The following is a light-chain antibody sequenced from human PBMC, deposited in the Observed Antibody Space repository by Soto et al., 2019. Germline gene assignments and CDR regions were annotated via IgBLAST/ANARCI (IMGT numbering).Light chain of an antibody. CDR1: SSDVGAYNY. J-gene: IGLJ2*01. CDR3: SSYTSSSIVV. V-gene: IGLV2-14*01. CDR2: EVS. Sequence: QSALTQPASVSGSPGQSITISCTGSSSDVGAYNYVSWYQQHPGKAPKLMIYEVSNRPSGVSNRFSGSKSGNTASLTISGLQAGDEAGYYCSSYTSSSIVVFGGGTKVTVL.